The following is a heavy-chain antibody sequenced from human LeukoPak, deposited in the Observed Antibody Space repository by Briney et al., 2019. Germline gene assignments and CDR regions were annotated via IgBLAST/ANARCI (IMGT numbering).Heavy chain of an antibody. CDR3: ARERGPSEWLRDYSYYYMDV. J-gene: IGHJ6*03. V-gene: IGHV4-59*01. CDR2: IHNSGTA. CDR1: GGSLSSYH. D-gene: IGHD3-3*01. Sequence: SETLSLTCTVSGGSLSSYHWTWIRQPPGKGLEWIGYIHNSGTANYNPSPKSQLTISVDTSKKQFSLKLSSVTAADTGVYYCARERGPSEWLRDYSYYYMDVWGKGTTVTVSS.